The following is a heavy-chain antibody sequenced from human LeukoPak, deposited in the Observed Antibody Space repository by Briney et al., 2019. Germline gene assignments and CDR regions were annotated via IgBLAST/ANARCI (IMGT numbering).Heavy chain of an antibody. J-gene: IGHJ4*02. CDR3: ATQRLATVAPFDN. D-gene: IGHD4-23*01. CDR1: GVSITSGNYY. CDR2: MYYTGNT. V-gene: IGHV4-39*01. Sequence: PSETLSLTCTVSGVSITSGNYYWDWIRPPPGQGLAWIGSMYYTGNTYYNPSLKSRVTLSLDTSKNHFSLRLSSLTAADTAVYYCATQRLATVAPFDNWGQGTLVTVSS.